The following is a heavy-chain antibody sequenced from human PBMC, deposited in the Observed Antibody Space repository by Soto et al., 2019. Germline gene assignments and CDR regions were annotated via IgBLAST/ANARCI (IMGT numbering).Heavy chain of an antibody. J-gene: IGHJ4*01. CDR1: GGSLSGYY. CDR2: IYYSGTT. D-gene: IGHD4-17*01. V-gene: IGHV4-59*04. Sequence: PSETLSLTCTVSGGSLSGYYCCWLRQPPGKGLEWIGAIYYSGTTYYNPSLKTRVSLFLHTSENQFSLRLTSVTAADTAVYFCASLNYDYGRKYFDSWGHGTLVTVSS. CDR3: ASLNYDYGRKYFDS.